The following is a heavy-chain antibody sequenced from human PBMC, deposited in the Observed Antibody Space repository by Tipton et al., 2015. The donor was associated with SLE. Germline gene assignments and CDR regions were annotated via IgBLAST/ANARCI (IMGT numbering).Heavy chain of an antibody. CDR1: GGSISSSSYY. V-gene: IGHV4-61*05. D-gene: IGHD6-19*01. J-gene: IGHJ4*02. CDR3: ARGWGPVGSCFDY. CDR2: IYYSGST. Sequence: TLSLTCTVSGGSISSSSYYWGWIRQPPGKGLEWIGYIYYSGSTNYNPSLKSRVTISEDTSKNQFSLKLSSVTAADTAVYYCARGWGPVGSCFDYWGQGTLVTVSS.